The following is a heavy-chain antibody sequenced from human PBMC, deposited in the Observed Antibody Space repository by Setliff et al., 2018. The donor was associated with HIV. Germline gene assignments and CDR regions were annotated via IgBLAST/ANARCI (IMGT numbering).Heavy chain of an antibody. CDR3: ARGDGYRGNDAYYDSGMDV. J-gene: IGHJ6*02. Sequence: SETLSLTCTVSGGSISSHYWSWIRQPPGKGLEWIGYIYYSGSTNYNPSLKSRVTTSVDTSKNQFSLNLRSVTAADTAVYYCARGDGYRGNDAYYDSGMDVWGQGITVTVSS. V-gene: IGHV4-59*11. CDR1: GGSISSHY. CDR2: IYYSGST. D-gene: IGHD5-12*01.